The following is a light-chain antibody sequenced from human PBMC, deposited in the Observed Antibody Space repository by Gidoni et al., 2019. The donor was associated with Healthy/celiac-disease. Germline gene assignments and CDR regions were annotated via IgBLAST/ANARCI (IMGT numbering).Light chain of an antibody. CDR1: QGISNY. CDR2: AAS. J-gene: IGKJ1*01. V-gene: IGKV1-27*01. CDR3: QKYNSAPRT. Sequence: DIQMPQSPSSLSASVGDRVTITCRASQGISNYLAWYQQKPGKVPKLLIYAASTLQSGVPSRFSGSGSGTDFTLTISSLQPEDGATYYCQKYNSAPRTFGQGTKVEIK.